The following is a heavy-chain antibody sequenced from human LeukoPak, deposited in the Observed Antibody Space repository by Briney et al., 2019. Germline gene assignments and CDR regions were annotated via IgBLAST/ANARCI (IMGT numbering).Heavy chain of an antibody. V-gene: IGHV3-53*05. CDR1: GFTVSSSY. D-gene: IGHD3-10*01. CDR3: AKDLPYRDLLLWFGELDN. J-gene: IGHJ4*02. Sequence: GGSLRLSCAASGFTVSSSYMSWVRQAPEKGLEWVSVIYSGGTTYYADSVKGRFTISRDNSMNALYLQMNSLRAEDTAVYYCAKDLPYRDLLLWFGELDNWGQGTLVTVSS. CDR2: IYSGGTT.